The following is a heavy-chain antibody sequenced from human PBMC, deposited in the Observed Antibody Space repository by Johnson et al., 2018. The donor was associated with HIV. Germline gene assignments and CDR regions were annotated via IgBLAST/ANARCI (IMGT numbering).Heavy chain of an antibody. CDR3: ASGDDDGF. D-gene: IGHD5-12*01. Sequence: VQLVESGGGVVQPGRSLRLSCAASGFTFSSYAMHWVRQAPGKGLEWVAVISYDGSEKYFADSVKGRFTISRDSSKNTLYLQMNSLRAEDTAVYYCASGDDDGFWGRGTLVTVSS. V-gene: IGHV3-30*04. J-gene: IGHJ4*03. CDR2: ISYDGSEK. CDR1: GFTFSSYA.